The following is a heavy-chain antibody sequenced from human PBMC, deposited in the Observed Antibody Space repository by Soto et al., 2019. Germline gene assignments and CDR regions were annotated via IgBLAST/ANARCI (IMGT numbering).Heavy chain of an antibody. D-gene: IGHD3-9*01. Sequence: ASVKVSCKASGYTFTSYGISWVRQAPGQGLEWMGWISAYNGNTNYAQKLQGRVTMTTDTSTSTAYMELRSLRSDDTAVYYCARDTYYDILTGYYFGNYYFDYWGQGTLVTVSS. CDR1: GYTFTSYG. CDR3: ARDTYYDILTGYYFGNYYFDY. V-gene: IGHV1-18*01. J-gene: IGHJ4*02. CDR2: ISAYNGNT.